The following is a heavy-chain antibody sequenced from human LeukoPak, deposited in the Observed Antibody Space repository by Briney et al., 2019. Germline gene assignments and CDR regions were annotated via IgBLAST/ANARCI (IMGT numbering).Heavy chain of an antibody. Sequence: SETLSLTCTVSGASIRSYQWSWIRQPPGKGLEWIGNIYYSGSTNYNPSLKSRVTISVDTSKNQFSLKLSPVTAADTAVYYCARSLVAVAGRGYNWFDPWGQGTLLTVSS. D-gene: IGHD6-19*01. J-gene: IGHJ5*02. CDR3: ARSLVAVAGRGYNWFDP. CDR2: IYYSGST. V-gene: IGHV4-59*01. CDR1: GASIRSYQ.